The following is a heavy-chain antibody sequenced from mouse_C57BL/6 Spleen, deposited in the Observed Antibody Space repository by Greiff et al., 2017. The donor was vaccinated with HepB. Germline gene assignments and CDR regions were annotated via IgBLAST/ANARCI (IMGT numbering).Heavy chain of an antibody. V-gene: IGHV1-55*01. CDR1: GYTFTSYW. J-gene: IGHJ3*01. D-gene: IGHD4-1*01. CDR3: AGTGTGFAY. Sequence: QVHVKQPGAELVKPGASVKMSCKASGYTFTSYWITWVKQRPGQGLEWIGDIYPGSGSTNYNEKFKSKATLTVDTSSSTAYMQLSSLTSEDSAVYYCAGTGTGFAYWGQGTLVTVSA. CDR2: IYPGSGST.